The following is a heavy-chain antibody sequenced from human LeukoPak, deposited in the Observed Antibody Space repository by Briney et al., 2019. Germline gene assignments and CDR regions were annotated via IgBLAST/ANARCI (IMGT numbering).Heavy chain of an antibody. Sequence: GGSLRLSCTGSGFTFGDYAMNWVRQAPGKGLEWVANINQDGSQKYYVDSVKGRFTISRDNAKNSLYLQMNSLRAEDTAVYYCARVNSVNYYFDYWGQGTLVTVSS. D-gene: IGHD2/OR15-2a*01. CDR1: GFTFGDYA. V-gene: IGHV3-7*01. CDR3: ARVNSVNYYFDY. J-gene: IGHJ4*02. CDR2: INQDGSQK.